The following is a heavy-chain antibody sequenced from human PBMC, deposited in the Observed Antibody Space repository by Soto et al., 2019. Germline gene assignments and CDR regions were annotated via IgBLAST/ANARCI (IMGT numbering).Heavy chain of an antibody. CDR3: AKEPSFCGGDCFSLLDY. CDR1: GFTFSSCT. V-gene: IGHV3-23*01. CDR2: ISGSGDNT. Sequence: GVSLRLSCAASGFTFSSCTLSWVRQAPGTRLEWVSTISGSGDNTYYADSVKVRFTISGDNSKNTLYLQMNSLRAEDTAVYYCAKEPSFCGGDCFSLLDYWGQGTLVTVSS. D-gene: IGHD2-21*02. J-gene: IGHJ4*02.